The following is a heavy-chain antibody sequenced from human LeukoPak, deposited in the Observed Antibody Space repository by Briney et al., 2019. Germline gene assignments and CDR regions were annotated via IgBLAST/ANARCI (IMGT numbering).Heavy chain of an antibody. Sequence: SETLSLTCAVYGGSFSGYYWSWIRQPPGKGLEWIGEINHSGSTNYNPSLKSRVTISVDTSKNQFSLKLSSVTAADTAVYYCARKPGIAGSYNWFDPWGQGTLVTVSS. CDR3: ARKPGIAGSYNWFDP. CDR2: INHSGST. J-gene: IGHJ5*02. V-gene: IGHV4-34*01. D-gene: IGHD6-13*01. CDR1: GGSFSGYY.